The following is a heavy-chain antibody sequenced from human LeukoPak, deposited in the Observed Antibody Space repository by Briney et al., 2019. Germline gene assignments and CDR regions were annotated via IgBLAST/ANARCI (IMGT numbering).Heavy chain of an antibody. Sequence: SETLSLTCTVSGGSISSYYGSWIRQPAGKGLEWIGRIYTSGSTNYNPSLKSRVTISVDTSKNQFSLKLSSVTAADTGVYYCARDYDSSGIDYWGQGTLVTVSS. V-gene: IGHV4-4*07. J-gene: IGHJ4*02. CDR1: GGSISSYY. CDR2: IYTSGST. CDR3: ARDYDSSGIDY. D-gene: IGHD3-22*01.